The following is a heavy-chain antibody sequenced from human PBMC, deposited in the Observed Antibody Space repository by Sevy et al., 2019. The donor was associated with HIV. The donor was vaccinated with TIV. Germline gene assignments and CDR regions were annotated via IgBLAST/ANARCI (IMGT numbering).Heavy chain of an antibody. D-gene: IGHD2-2*01. J-gene: IGHJ4*02. CDR2: ISGSGGST. CDR3: AKGIVVVPAAGFDY. Sequence: GGSLRLSCAASGFTFSSYAMSWVRQAPGKGLEWVSAISGSGGSTYYADSVKGRFTISRDNSKNTLYLQMNGLRAEDTAVYYCAKGIVVVPAAGFDYWGQGTLVTVSS. CDR1: GFTFSSYA. V-gene: IGHV3-23*01.